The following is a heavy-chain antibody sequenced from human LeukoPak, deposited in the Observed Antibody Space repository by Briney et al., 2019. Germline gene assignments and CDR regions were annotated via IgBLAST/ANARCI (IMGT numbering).Heavy chain of an antibody. V-gene: IGHV3-66*02. CDR3: ASRIGRYYDFWSGYLDH. CDR2: IYSGGST. Sequence: GGSLRLSCAASGFTVSSNYMSWVRQAPGKGLEWVSVIYSGGSTYYADSVKGRFTISRDNSKNTLYLQMNSLRAEDTAVYYCASRIGRYYDFWSGYLDHWGQGTLVTVSS. D-gene: IGHD3-3*01. J-gene: IGHJ4*02. CDR1: GFTVSSNY.